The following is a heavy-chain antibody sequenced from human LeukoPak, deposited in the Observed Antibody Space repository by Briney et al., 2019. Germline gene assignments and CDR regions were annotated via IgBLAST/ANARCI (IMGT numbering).Heavy chain of an antibody. D-gene: IGHD2-15*01. CDR3: AKDRASYCSGGSCYPGIIGGLFDY. V-gene: IGHV3-30*04. CDR2: ISYDGSNK. J-gene: IGHJ4*02. CDR1: GFTFSSYA. Sequence: GGSLRLSCAASGFTFSSYAMHWVRQAPGKGLEWVAVISYDGSNKYYADSVKGRFTISRDNSKNTLYLQMNSLRAEDTAVYYCAKDRASYCSGGSCYPGIIGGLFDYWGQGTLVTVSS.